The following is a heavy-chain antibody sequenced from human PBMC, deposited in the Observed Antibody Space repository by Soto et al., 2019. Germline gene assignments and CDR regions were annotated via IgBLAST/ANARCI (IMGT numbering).Heavy chain of an antibody. V-gene: IGHV1-46*01. D-gene: IGHD6-13*01. J-gene: IGHJ4*02. Sequence: GASVKVSCKASGYTFTSYCLHWVRQAPGQGLEWMGIINPDGGTTSYAQKFQGRITMTRDTSTSTLYMELSSLTSDDTAVYYCARDTSSWYRVEYWGQGSLVTVSS. CDR1: GYTFTSYC. CDR2: INPDGGTT. CDR3: ARDTSSWYRVEY.